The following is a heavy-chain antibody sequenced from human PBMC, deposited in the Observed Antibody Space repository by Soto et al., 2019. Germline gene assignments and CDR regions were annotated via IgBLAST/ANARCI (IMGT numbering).Heavy chain of an antibody. V-gene: IGHV4-39*01. J-gene: IGHJ6*02. CDR2: IYYSGST. D-gene: IGHD6-19*01. CDR1: GGSISSRSYY. Sequence: SETLSLTCTVAGGSISSRSYYWGWIRQPPGKGLEGIGSIYYSGSTYYNPSLKSRVTISVDTSKNQFSLKLSYVTAADTAVYYCARQGDISGWYLGYYYYGMDVWGQGTTVTVSS. CDR3: ARQGDISGWYLGYYYYGMDV.